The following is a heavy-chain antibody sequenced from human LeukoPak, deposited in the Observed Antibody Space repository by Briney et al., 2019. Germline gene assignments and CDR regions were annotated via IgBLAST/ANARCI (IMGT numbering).Heavy chain of an antibody. CDR1: GGSFSGYY. J-gene: IGHJ5*02. D-gene: IGHD2-2*01. CDR2: INHSGST. V-gene: IGHV4-34*01. Sequence: SETLSLTCAVSGGSFSGYYWSWLRQPPGKGLEWIGEINHSGSTNYNPSLKSRVTISVDTSKNQFSLKLSSVTAADTAVYYCARGNIVVVPAAPANWFDPWGQGTLVTVSS. CDR3: ARGNIVVVPAAPANWFDP.